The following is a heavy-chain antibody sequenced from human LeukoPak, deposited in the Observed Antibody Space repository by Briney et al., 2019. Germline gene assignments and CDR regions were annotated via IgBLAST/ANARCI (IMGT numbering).Heavy chain of an antibody. J-gene: IGHJ4*02. CDR3: ARARGGPWYGY. V-gene: IGHV3-21*01. D-gene: IGHD1-20*01. CDR1: GFTFSSYI. CDR2: ISSSSSYI. Sequence: PGGSLRLSCAASGFTFSSYIMNWVRQAPGKGLEWVSSISSSSSYIYYADSVKGRFTIPRDNAKNSLYLQMNSLRAEDTAVYYCARARGGPWYGYWGQGTLVTVSS.